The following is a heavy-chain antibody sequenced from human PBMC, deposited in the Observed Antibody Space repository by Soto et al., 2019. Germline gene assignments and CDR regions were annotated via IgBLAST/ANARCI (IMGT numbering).Heavy chain of an antibody. CDR3: ARAEPTYYDFWSGYYNSPYYYGMDV. V-gene: IGHV4-4*02. CDR1: GGSISSSNW. D-gene: IGHD3-3*01. J-gene: IGHJ6*02. CDR2: IYHSGST. Sequence: SETLSLTCAVSGGSISSSNWWSWVRQPPGKGLEWIGEIYHSGSTNYNPSLKSRVTISVDKSKNQFSLKLGSVTAADTAVYYCARAEPTYYDFWSGYYNSPYYYGMDVWGQGTTVTVSS.